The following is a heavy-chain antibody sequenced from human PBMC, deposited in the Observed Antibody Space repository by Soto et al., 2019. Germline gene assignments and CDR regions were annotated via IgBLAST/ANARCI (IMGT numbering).Heavy chain of an antibody. CDR1: GGTFSSYA. D-gene: IGHD6-19*01. Sequence: SVKVSCKASGGTFSSYAISWVLQAPGQGLEWMGGIIPIFGTANYAQKFQGRVTITADKSTSTAYMELSSLRSEDTAVYYCARAYSSGWYYYYGMDVWGQGTTVTVSS. CDR2: IIPIFGTA. J-gene: IGHJ6*02. V-gene: IGHV1-69*06. CDR3: ARAYSSGWYYYYGMDV.